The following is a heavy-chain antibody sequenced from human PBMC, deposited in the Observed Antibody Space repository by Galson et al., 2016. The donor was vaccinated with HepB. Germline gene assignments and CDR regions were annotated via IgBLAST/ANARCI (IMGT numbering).Heavy chain of an antibody. Sequence: TLSLTCTVSGGSISSDNFYWTWIRQHPGKGLEWIGYIYYSGSTYYNPSLKSRVTISVDTSKNQFSLKLSSVTAADTAVYYCARDVRSRVGAILSHYGMDVWGQGTTVTVS. CDR2: IYYSGST. D-gene: IGHD1-26*01. J-gene: IGHJ6*02. CDR3: ARDVRSRVGAILSHYGMDV. CDR1: GGSISSDNFY. V-gene: IGHV4-31*03.